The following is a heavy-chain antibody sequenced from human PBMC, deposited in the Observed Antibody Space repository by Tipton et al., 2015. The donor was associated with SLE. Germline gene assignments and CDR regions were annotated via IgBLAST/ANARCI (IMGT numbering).Heavy chain of an antibody. Sequence: AVSGFTFSSYDMNWVRQAPGKGLEWVSYISSSGRTIYYADSVKGRFTISRDNAKNSLYLQMNSLRAEDTAVYYCARGRGYSDLWGRGSLVTVSS. CDR1: GFTFSSYD. V-gene: IGHV3-48*03. CDR3: ARGRGYSDL. J-gene: IGHJ2*01. CDR2: ISSSGRTI.